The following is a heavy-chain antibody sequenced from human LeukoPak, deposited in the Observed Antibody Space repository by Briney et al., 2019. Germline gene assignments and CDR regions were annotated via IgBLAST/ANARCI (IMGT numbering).Heavy chain of an antibody. D-gene: IGHD3-22*01. Sequence: ASVNVSCKASGYTFTGYYMHWVRQAPGQGLEWMGWINPNSGGTNYAQKFQGRVTMTRDTSISTPYMELSRLRSDDTAVYYCGRGGGGRDSSGYYLDYWGQGTLVTVSS. CDR3: GRGGGGRDSSGYYLDY. CDR1: GYTFTGYY. V-gene: IGHV1-2*02. CDR2: INPNSGGT. J-gene: IGHJ4*02.